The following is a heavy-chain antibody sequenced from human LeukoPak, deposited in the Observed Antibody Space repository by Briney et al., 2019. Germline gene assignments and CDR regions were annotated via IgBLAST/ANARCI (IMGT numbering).Heavy chain of an antibody. CDR1: GVSFNIYA. CDR2: ISCSGGST. D-gene: IGHD6-19*01. CDR3: AKDRAGITVAGDNGIDY. Sequence: GGSLRLSCAASGVSFNIYAMSWVRQAPGKGLEWVSAISCSGGSTYYADSVKGRFTISRDNSKNTLYLKMHSLRVEDTAVYYCAKDRAGITVAGDNGIDYWGQGTLVTVSS. J-gene: IGHJ4*02. V-gene: IGHV3-23*01.